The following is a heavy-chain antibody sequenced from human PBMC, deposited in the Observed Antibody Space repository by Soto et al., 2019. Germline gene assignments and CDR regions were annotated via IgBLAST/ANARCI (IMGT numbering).Heavy chain of an antibody. Sequence: PSETLSLTCAVSGGSISSGGYSWSWIRQPPGKGLEWIGYIYHSGSTYYNPSLKSRVTISVDRSKNQFSLKLSSVTAADTAVYYCARSSVRGFGELFRPPYYYGMGVWGQGTTVTVSS. CDR2: IYHSGST. CDR1: GGSISSGGYS. D-gene: IGHD3-10*01. CDR3: ARSSVRGFGELFRPPYYYGMGV. V-gene: IGHV4-30-2*01. J-gene: IGHJ6*02.